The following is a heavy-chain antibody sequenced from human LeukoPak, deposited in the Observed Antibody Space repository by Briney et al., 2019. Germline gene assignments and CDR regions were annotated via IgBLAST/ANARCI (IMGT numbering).Heavy chain of an antibody. CDR1: GFTFSSYW. J-gene: IGHJ4*02. CDR3: ARDRGTTSSAGYYFDT. V-gene: IGHV3-33*08. CDR2: IWYDGSDK. D-gene: IGHD6-6*01. Sequence: GGSLRLSCAASGFTFSSYWMSWVRQAPGKGLEWVAIIWYDGSDKYYADPVKGRFTVSRDNSKNTLHLQVNSLRAEDTAVYYCARDRGTTSSAGYYFDTWGQGALVTVSS.